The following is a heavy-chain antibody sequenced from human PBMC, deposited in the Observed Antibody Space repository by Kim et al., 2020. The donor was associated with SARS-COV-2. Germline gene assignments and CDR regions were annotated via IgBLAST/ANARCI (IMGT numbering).Heavy chain of an antibody. J-gene: IGHJ5*02. CDR2: ISGSGGST. Sequence: GGSLRLSCAASGFTFSSYAMSWVRQASGKGLEWVSAISGSGGSTYYADSVKGRFTISRDNSKNTLYLQMNSLRAEDTAVYYCATSGIEGYYYDSSGWPGWFDPWGQGTLVTVSS. CDR3: ATSGIEGYYYDSSGWPGWFDP. D-gene: IGHD3-22*01. V-gene: IGHV3-23*01. CDR1: GFTFSSYA.